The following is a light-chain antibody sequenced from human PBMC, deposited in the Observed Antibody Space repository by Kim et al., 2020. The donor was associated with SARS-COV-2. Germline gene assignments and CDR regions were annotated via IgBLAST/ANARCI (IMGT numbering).Light chain of an antibody. CDR2: AAA. Sequence: SVGEHVATTSCAVQSISRYLHWYQQIQGKAPTLLIFAAANLQSGVPSRFSGSGAGTDFTLTISSLQPEDSATYFCQQSYRALPLTFGGGTKVDIK. CDR1: QSISRY. J-gene: IGKJ4*02. V-gene: IGKV1-39*01. CDR3: QQSYRALPLT.